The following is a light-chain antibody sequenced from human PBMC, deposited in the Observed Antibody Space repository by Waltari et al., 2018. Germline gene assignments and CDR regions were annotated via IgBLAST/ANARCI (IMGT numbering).Light chain of an antibody. CDR1: QDISNQ. J-gene: IGKJ5*01. CDR2: DAS. Sequence: DIQMTQSPSSVSASVGDTVTITCRASQDISNQLTWYQQKPGKAPKFLIYDASTLESGVTSRFSGSGSGTDFTLTVRSLQPEDFATYYCQETNTFPITFGQVTRLEIK. CDR3: QETNTFPIT. V-gene: IGKV1D-12*01.